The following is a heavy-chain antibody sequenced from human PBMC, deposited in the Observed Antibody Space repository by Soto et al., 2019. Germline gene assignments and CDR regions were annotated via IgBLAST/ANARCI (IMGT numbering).Heavy chain of an antibody. J-gene: IGHJ5*02. D-gene: IGHD6-13*01. CDR1: GFTFSNAW. CDR3: TTDPAAAKQLLSWFDP. V-gene: IGHV3-15*01. CDR2: IKSKTDGGTT. Sequence: LRLSCAASGFTFSNAWMSWVRQAPGKGLEWVGRIKSKTDGGTTDYAAPVKGRFTISRDDSKNTLYLQMNSLKTEDTAVYYCTTDPAAAKQLLSWFDPWGQGTLVTVSS.